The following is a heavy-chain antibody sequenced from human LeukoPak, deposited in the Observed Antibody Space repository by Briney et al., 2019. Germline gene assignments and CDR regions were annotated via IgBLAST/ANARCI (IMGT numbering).Heavy chain of an antibody. CDR3: AREMTSGYSYYFDY. CDR2: ISYSGST. V-gene: IGHV4-59*01. Sequence: SETLSLTCTVAGGSISSYYCSCSRQPPGKGLEWIGYISYSGSTNYTPSLKSRVTISVDTSKNQFSLKLNSVTAADTAVYYCAREMTSGYSYYFDYWGQGTLVTVSS. CDR1: GGSISSYY. D-gene: IGHD3-22*01. J-gene: IGHJ4*02.